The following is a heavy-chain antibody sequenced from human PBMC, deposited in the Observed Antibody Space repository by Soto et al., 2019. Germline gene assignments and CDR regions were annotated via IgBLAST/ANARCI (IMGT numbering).Heavy chain of an antibody. D-gene: IGHD5-12*01. J-gene: IGHJ3*02. Sequence: GGSLRLSCAASGFTFSSYAMTWVRQAPGKGLEWVSTITGSGGSTYYADSVKGRFTISRDNSKNTLYLQMNSLRAEDTAVYYCAKDRATMYDGFDNWGQGTMVTVSS. CDR2: ITGSGGST. V-gene: IGHV3-23*01. CDR1: GFTFSSYA. CDR3: AKDRATMYDGFDN.